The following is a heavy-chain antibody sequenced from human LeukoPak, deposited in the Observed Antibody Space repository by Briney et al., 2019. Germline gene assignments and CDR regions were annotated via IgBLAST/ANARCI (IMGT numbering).Heavy chain of an antibody. CDR1: GGSISSGDYY. Sequence: SSETLSLTCTVSGGSISSGDYYWSWIRQPPGKGLEWIGYIYYSGSTYYNPSLKSRVTISVDTSKNQFSLKLSSVTAADTAVYYCARVAAGLKYGADYWGQGTLGTVSS. J-gene: IGHJ4*02. CDR2: IYYSGST. D-gene: IGHD1-14*01. CDR3: ARVAAGLKYGADY. V-gene: IGHV4-30-4*01.